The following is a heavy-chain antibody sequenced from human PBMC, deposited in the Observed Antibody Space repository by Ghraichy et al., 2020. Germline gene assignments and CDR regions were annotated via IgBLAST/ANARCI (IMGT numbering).Heavy chain of an antibody. CDR2: IYWDDDK. CDR1: GFSLSTSGVG. J-gene: IGHJ4*02. D-gene: IGHD3-22*01. Sequence: SGPTLVKPTQTLTLTCTFSGFSLSTSGVGVGWIRQPPGKALEWLALIYWDDDKRYSPSLKSRLTITKDTSKNQVVLTMTNMDPVDTATYYCAHSLYYYDSSGYYLRGYYFDYWGQGTLVTVSS. V-gene: IGHV2-5*02. CDR3: AHSLYYYDSSGYYLRGYYFDY.